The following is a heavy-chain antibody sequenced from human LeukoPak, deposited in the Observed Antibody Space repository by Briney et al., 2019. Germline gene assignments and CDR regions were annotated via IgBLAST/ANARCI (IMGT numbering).Heavy chain of an antibody. Sequence: GGSLRLSCAASGFTFPGYAMSWVRQAPGKGLEWVSIISNSGDSTWYADSVKGRFTISRDNSKNTLSLQMDSLRAEDSAVYYCAPDPRGSDWSVDYWGQGTLVTVSS. D-gene: IGHD3-9*01. V-gene: IGHV3-23*01. J-gene: IGHJ4*02. CDR1: GFTFPGYA. CDR2: ISNSGDST. CDR3: APDPRGSDWSVDY.